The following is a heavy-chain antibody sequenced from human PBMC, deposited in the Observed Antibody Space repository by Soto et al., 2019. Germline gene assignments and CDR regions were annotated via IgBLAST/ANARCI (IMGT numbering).Heavy chain of an antibody. CDR3: ARELLFYDSDGFSWDDAFDI. J-gene: IGHJ3*02. D-gene: IGHD3-22*01. CDR2: IYQSGST. CDR1: GGSLSSSAYS. Sequence: QMHLQESGSGLVKPSQTLSLTCAVSGGSLSSSAYSWSWIRQPPGKGLVWIGFIYQSGSTYYNPSLKSRVTMSLERPKNQFSLKLSSVTAADTAVYYCARELLFYDSDGFSWDDAFDIWGQGTMVTVSS. V-gene: IGHV4-30-2*01.